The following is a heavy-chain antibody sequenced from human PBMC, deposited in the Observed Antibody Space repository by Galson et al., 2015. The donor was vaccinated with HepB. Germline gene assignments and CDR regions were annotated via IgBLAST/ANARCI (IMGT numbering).Heavy chain of an antibody. CDR3: AKDRYSGYDRHTLDY. V-gene: IGHV3-30*18. CDR1: GFTFSSYG. CDR2: ISHDGSNK. J-gene: IGHJ4*02. Sequence: SLRLSCAASGFTFSSYGMHWVRQAPGKGLEWVAVISHDGSNKYYADSVKGRFTISRDNSKNTLYLQMNSLRAEDTAVYYCAKDRYSGYDRHTLDYWGQGTLVTVSS. D-gene: IGHD5-12*01.